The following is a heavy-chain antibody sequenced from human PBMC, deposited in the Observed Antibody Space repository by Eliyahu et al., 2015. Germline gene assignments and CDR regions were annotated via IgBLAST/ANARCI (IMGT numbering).Heavy chain of an antibody. J-gene: IGHJ5*02. D-gene: IGHD2-15*01. Sequence: QVQLQESGPGLXKPSETLSLTCVVSGFSIXXGYXWGWIRQPPGKGLEWIGSVYQSGXGSYNPSLKSRVTMSVDTSENQFSLTLTSVTAADTAVYYCARDKNKDIEKYYGWFDPWGQGILVTVSS. CDR3: ARDKNKDIEKYYGWFDP. CDR1: GFSIXXGYX. CDR2: VYQSGXG. V-gene: IGHV4-38-2*02.